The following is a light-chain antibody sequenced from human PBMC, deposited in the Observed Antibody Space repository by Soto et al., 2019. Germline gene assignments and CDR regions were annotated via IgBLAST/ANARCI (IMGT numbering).Light chain of an antibody. Sequence: EIVMTQSPATLSVSPGERATLSCRASQSVSSNLAWYRQKPGQAPRLLIYGASTRATGIPDRFSGSGSGTEFTLTISSLQSEDFAVYYCQQYKNWPLYTFGQVTKLEIK. J-gene: IGKJ2*01. V-gene: IGKV3-15*01. CDR2: GAS. CDR1: QSVSSN. CDR3: QQYKNWPLYT.